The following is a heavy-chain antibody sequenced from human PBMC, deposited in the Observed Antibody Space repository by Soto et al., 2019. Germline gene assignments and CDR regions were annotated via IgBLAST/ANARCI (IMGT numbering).Heavy chain of an antibody. V-gene: IGHV3-23*01. D-gene: IGHD2-15*01. CDR2: ISGSGGST. CDR3: AKRYCSGGTCYHIDY. Sequence: WCTKLSCAACRVTFRISAIAGVRKKPRKGLEWVSGISGSGGSTYYADSVKGRFTISRDNSKNTLYLQMNSLRAEDTAVYYCAKRYCSGGTCYHIDYWGQGTLVTVSS. CDR1: RVTFRISA. J-gene: IGHJ4*02.